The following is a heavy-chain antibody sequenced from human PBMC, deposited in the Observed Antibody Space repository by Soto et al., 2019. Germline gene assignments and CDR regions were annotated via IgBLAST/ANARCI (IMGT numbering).Heavy chain of an antibody. J-gene: IGHJ6*03. CDR3: ALGQGHYFYYMVV. CDR2: IWYDGSSE. Sequence: QVQLVESGGGVVQPGRSLRLSCAASGFTFSSYGMHWVRQAPGKGLEWVIVIWYDGSSEYYADSVKGRFTITRDNSKNTLYLQMNSQRAENTGVYYIALGQGHYFYYMVVWGKGTTVTVSS. CDR1: GFTFSSYG. V-gene: IGHV3-33*01.